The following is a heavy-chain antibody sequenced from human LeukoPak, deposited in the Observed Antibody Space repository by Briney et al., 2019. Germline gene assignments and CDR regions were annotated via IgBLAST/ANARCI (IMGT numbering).Heavy chain of an antibody. Sequence: ASVKLSCKASGYTFISYYVHWVRQVPGQGLEWMGIINPKTGSTTYPQKFQGRVTMTRDTSTSTVYMELSSLESEDTALYYCARHSLPGTTPFDYWGQGTLVTVS. CDR3: ARHSLPGTTPFDY. V-gene: IGHV1-46*01. CDR1: GYTFISYY. D-gene: IGHD1-1*01. J-gene: IGHJ4*02. CDR2: INPKTGST.